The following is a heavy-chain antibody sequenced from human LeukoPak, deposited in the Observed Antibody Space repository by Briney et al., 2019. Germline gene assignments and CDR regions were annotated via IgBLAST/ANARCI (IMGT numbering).Heavy chain of an antibody. Sequence: SETLSLTCAVYGGSFSGYYWSWIRQPPGKGLEWIGEINHSGSTNYNPSLKSRVTISVDTSKNQFSLKLSSVTAADTAVYYCARARWLQFRWFDPWGREPWSPSPQ. CDR3: ARARWLQFRWFDP. V-gene: IGHV4-34*01. CDR1: GGSFSGYY. D-gene: IGHD5-24*01. CDR2: INHSGST. J-gene: IGHJ5*02.